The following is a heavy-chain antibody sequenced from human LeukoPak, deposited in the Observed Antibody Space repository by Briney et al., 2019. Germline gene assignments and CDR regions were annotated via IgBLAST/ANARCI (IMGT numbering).Heavy chain of an antibody. CDR3: ARTSHDYGALSGDEPIDY. J-gene: IGHJ4*02. CDR1: GVSIGSGGYS. Sequence: SETLSLTCAVSGVSIGSGGYSWSWIRQPPGKGLEWIGYIYHSGSTYYNPSLKSRVTISVDRSKNQFSLKLSSVTAADTAVYYCARTSHDYGALSGDEPIDYWGQGTLVTVSS. D-gene: IGHD4-17*01. V-gene: IGHV4-30-2*01. CDR2: IYHSGST.